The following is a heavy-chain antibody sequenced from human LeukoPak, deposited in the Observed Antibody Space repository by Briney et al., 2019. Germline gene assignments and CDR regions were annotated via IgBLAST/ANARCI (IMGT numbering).Heavy chain of an antibody. V-gene: IGHV3-21*01. Sequence: GGSLRLSCAASGFTFSSYSMNWVRQAPGKGLEWVSSISSSSSYIYYADSVKGRFTISRDNAKNSLYLQMNTLRVEDTAVYFCARDLVWFGEPKGYYNYIDVWGRGTSVTVSS. CDR3: ARDLVWFGEPKGYYNYIDV. CDR1: GFTFSSYS. J-gene: IGHJ6*03. CDR2: ISSSSSYI. D-gene: IGHD3-10*01.